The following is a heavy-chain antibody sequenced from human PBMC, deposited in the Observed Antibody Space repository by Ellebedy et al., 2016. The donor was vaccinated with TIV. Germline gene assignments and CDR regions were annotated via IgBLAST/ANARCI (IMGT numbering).Heavy chain of an antibody. Sequence: ASVKVSCKVSGYTLTELSMHWVRQAPGKGLEWMGGFDPEDGETIYAQKFQGRVTMTEDTSTDTAYMELSSLRSEDTAVYYCATGDYYDRSFEFWGQGTLVTVSS. CDR2: FDPEDGET. V-gene: IGHV1-24*01. CDR3: ATGDYYDRSFEF. CDR1: GYTLTELS. J-gene: IGHJ4*02. D-gene: IGHD3-22*01.